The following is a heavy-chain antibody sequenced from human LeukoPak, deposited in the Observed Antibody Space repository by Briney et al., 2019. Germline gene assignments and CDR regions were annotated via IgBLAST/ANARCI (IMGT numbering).Heavy chain of an antibody. CDR2: ISGSGDST. CDR1: GFTFSNYA. D-gene: IGHD1-7*01. Sequence: PGGALRLSCAASGFTFSNYAMRWVRQAPGKGLEWVSGISGSGDSTYYADYVKGRFTISRDSSKITLYLQMNTLRADDTAVYYGSKDGPYLLTGTCYFDYWGQGTLVTVSS. V-gene: IGHV3-23*01. CDR3: SKDGPYLLTGTCYFDY. J-gene: IGHJ4*02.